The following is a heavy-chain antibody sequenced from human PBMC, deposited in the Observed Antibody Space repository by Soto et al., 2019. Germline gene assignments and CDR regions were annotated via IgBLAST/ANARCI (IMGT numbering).Heavy chain of an antibody. D-gene: IGHD2-2*01. J-gene: IGHJ6*03. V-gene: IGHV3-11*01. CDR2: ISSSGSTI. Sequence: QVQLVESGGSLVKPGGSLRLSCAASGFTFSDYYMSWIRQAPWKGLEWVSYISSSGSTIYYADSVKGRFTISRDNAKNSLYVQMNNLRAEDTAVYYCAREGGCSSTSFPSGQYYMDVWGKGTTVTVSS. CDR1: GFTFSDYY. CDR3: AREGGCSSTSFPSGQYYMDV.